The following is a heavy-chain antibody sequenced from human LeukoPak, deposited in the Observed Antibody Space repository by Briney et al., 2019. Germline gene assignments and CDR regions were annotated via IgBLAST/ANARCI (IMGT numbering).Heavy chain of an antibody. V-gene: IGHV1-69*02. D-gene: IGHD5-18*01. Sequence: AASVKVSCKASGGTFSSYTISWVRQAPGQGLEWMGRIIPILGIANYAQTFQGRVTITPDKSTSTAYMELSSLRSEDTAVYYCASNSYGSVQVSAFDIWGQGTMVTVSS. CDR3: ASNSYGSVQVSAFDI. CDR1: GGTFSSYT. J-gene: IGHJ3*02. CDR2: IIPILGIA.